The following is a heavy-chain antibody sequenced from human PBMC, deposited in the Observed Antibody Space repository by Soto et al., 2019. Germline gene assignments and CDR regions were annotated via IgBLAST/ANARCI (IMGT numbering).Heavy chain of an antibody. D-gene: IGHD2-15*01. Sequence: SETLSLTCSVSGDSISTVDYFWAWLRQPPGQTLEYIGYIYKSATTYYNPSFESRVAISLDTSKSQFSLTVTSVTAGDTAVYFCARGRYCLTGSCFPNWFDSWGRGTLVTVS. CDR1: GDSISTVDYF. CDR2: IYKSATT. J-gene: IGHJ5*01. V-gene: IGHV4-30-4*01. CDR3: ARGRYCLTGSCFPNWFDS.